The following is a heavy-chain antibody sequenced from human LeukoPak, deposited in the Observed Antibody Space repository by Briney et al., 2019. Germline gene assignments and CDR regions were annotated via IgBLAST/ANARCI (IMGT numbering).Heavy chain of an antibody. Sequence: GGSLRLSCAASGFTFSSYAMSWVRQAPGKGPEWVSAISGSGGSTYYADSVKGRFTISRDNSKNTLYLQMNSLRAEDTAVYYCAKVAASYYDSSGYYRHFAYWGQGTLVTVSS. J-gene: IGHJ4*02. V-gene: IGHV3-23*01. CDR3: AKVAASYYDSSGYYRHFAY. CDR1: GFTFSSYA. D-gene: IGHD3-22*01. CDR2: ISGSGGST.